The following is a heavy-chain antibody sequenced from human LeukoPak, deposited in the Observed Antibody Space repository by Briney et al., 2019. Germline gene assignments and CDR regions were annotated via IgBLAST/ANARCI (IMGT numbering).Heavy chain of an antibody. V-gene: IGHV3-48*03. CDR2: ISSSGSTI. D-gene: IGHD4-17*01. Sequence: QAGGSLRLSCAASGFTFSSYEMNWVRQAPGKGLEWVSYISSSGSTIYYADSVKGRFTISRDNSKNALYLQMNSLRAEDTAVYYCARDTVTTFRFRDYYYYGMDVWGQGTTVTVSS. CDR1: GFTFSSYE. CDR3: ARDTVTTFRFRDYYYYGMDV. J-gene: IGHJ6*02.